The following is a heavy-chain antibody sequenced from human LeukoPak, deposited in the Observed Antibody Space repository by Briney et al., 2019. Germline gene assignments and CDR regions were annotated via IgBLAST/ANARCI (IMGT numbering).Heavy chain of an antibody. V-gene: IGHV3-30*02. Sequence: TGGSLRLSCAASGFSFTRYGIHWVRQAPGKGLEWVTFIRYDGSNKYYADSVKGRFTISRDNSKNTLYLQMNSLRAEDTAVYYCARDRLITYYYDSSGYYPGYWGQGTLVTVSS. D-gene: IGHD3-22*01. CDR2: IRYDGSNK. J-gene: IGHJ4*02. CDR3: ARDRLITYYYDSSGYYPGY. CDR1: GFSFTRYG.